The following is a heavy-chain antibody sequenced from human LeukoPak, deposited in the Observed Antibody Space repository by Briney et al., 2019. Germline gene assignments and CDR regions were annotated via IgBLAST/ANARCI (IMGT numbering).Heavy chain of an antibody. CDR3: APRPPRYCRGGSCSFDY. CDR2: INHNAEMI. J-gene: IGHJ4*02. CDR1: GFPFGSYV. V-gene: IGHV3-23*01. D-gene: IGHD2-15*01. Sequence: GGSLRLSCEGSGFPFGSYVMSWVRQAPGKELEWIAYINHNAEMIFYPDFVKGRFTISRDNSKNTLYLQMNSLRAEDTAVYYCAPRPPRYCRGGSCSFDYWGQGTLVTVSS.